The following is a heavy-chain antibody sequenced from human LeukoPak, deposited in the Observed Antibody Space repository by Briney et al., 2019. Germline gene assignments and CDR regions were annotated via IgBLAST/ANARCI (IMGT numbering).Heavy chain of an antibody. J-gene: IGHJ6*03. D-gene: IGHD1-1*01. CDR2: ISGSGGST. CDR3: ATTLLRASTYMDV. Sequence: TGGSLRLSCAASGFTFSSFWMHWVRQAPGKGLEWVSGISGSGGSTYYADSVKGRFTISRDNSKNTLYVQMNSLRAEDTAVYYCATTLLRASTYMDVWGKGTTVTVSS. CDR1: GFTFSSFW. V-gene: IGHV3-23*01.